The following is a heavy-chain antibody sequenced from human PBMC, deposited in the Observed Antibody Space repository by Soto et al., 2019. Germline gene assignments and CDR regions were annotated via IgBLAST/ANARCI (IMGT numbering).Heavy chain of an antibody. Sequence: QVQLVQSGAEVKKPGASVKVSCKASGYTFTSYGISWVRQAPGQGLEWMGWISAYNGNTNYAQRLQGRVTMTTDTSTRTAYMERRSLRSDDTAVYYWARDEFGDPGVYWGQGTLVTVSS. CDR1: GYTFTSYG. J-gene: IGHJ4*02. CDR3: ARDEFGDPGVY. CDR2: ISAYNGNT. D-gene: IGHD4-17*01. V-gene: IGHV1-18*01.